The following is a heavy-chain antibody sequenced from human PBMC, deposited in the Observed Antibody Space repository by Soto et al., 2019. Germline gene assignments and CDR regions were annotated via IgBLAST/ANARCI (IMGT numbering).Heavy chain of an antibody. Sequence: QLQLQESGSGLVKPSQTLSLTCAVSGGSISSGGYSWSWIRQPPGKGLEWIGYIYHSGSTYYNPALKSRVTISVDRSRNQFSLKLSSVTAADTAVYYCARGFPEYSGSYYVRGYYFDYWGQGTLVTVSS. D-gene: IGHD1-26*01. CDR2: IYHSGST. CDR1: GGSISSGGYS. J-gene: IGHJ4*02. CDR3: ARGFPEYSGSYYVRGYYFDY. V-gene: IGHV4-30-2*01.